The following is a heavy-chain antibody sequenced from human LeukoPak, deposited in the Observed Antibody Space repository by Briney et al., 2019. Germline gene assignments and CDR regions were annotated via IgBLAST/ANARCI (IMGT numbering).Heavy chain of an antibody. V-gene: IGHV3-7*01. CDR2: IKQDGSEK. D-gene: IGHD5-24*01. Sequence: GGSLRLSCAASGFTFSSYWMSWVRQAPGKGLEWVANIKQDGSEKYYVDPVKGRFTISRDNAKNSLYLQMNSLRAEDTAVYYCARAGEMATIQDFDYWGQGTLVTVSS. CDR1: GFTFSSYW. CDR3: ARAGEMATIQDFDY. J-gene: IGHJ4*02.